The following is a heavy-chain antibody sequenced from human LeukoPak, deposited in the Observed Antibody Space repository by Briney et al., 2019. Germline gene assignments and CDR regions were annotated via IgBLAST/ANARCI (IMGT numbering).Heavy chain of an antibody. J-gene: IGHJ4*02. CDR3: ASIKWGASADY. V-gene: IGHV4-34*01. D-gene: IGHD7-27*01. CDR1: GGSISSYY. CDR2: INHSGST. Sequence: SETLSLTCTVSGGSISSYYWTWIRQPPGKGLEWIGEINHSGSTNYNPSLKSRVTISVDTSKNQFSLKLSSVTAADTAVYYCASIKWGASADYWGQGTLVTVSS.